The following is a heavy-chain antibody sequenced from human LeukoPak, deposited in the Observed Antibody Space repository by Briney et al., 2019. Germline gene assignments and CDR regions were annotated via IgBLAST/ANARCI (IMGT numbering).Heavy chain of an antibody. CDR3: ARQLAGLAPPGFIDS. V-gene: IGHV4-4*07. J-gene: IGHJ4*02. CDR1: SGSISSYY. Sequence: SETLSLTCIVSSGSISSYYWSWIRQPAGKQLEWIGRIYPSGSTDYSPSLKSRATISLDTSKNQFSLHLTSVTAADTAVYYCARQLAGLAPPGFIDSWGQGTLVTVSS. CDR2: IYPSGST. D-gene: IGHD3-3*02.